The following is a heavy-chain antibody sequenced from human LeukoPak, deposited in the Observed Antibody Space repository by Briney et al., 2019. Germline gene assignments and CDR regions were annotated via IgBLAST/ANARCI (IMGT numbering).Heavy chain of an antibody. J-gene: IGHJ6*03. CDR3: ARLRSNYVVGYMDV. V-gene: IGHV1-2*02. CDR2: INPNSGGT. CDR1: GYTFTGYY. D-gene: IGHD4-11*01. Sequence: ASVKVSCKASGYTFTGYYMHWVRQAPGQGLEWMGWINPNSGGTNYAQKFQGRVTMTRDTSISTAYMELSRLRSDDTAVYYCARLRSNYVVGYMDVWGKGTTVTVSS.